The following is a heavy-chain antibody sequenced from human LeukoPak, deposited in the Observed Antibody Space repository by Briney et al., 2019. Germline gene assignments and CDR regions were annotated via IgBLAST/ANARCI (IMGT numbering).Heavy chain of an antibody. CDR1: GYTFSNYG. D-gene: IGHD3-16*01. V-gene: IGHV1-3*01. J-gene: IGHJ3*02. Sequence: ASVKVSCKASGYTFSNYGIHWVRQAPGQRLEWMGWINAGNGNTKYSQKFQGRVTITRDTSASTAYMELSSLRSEDTAVYYCAREMGGEDAFDIWGQGTMVTVSS. CDR3: AREMGGEDAFDI. CDR2: INAGNGNT.